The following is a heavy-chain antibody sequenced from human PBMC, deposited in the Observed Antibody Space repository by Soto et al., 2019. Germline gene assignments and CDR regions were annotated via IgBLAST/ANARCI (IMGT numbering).Heavy chain of an antibody. Sequence: QVHLVQSGAEVKKPGASVKVSCKASGYTFTSYGITWVRQAPGQGLEWMGWISAHNGNTDYAQKLQGRVIVTRDTSTSTAYMELRSLRSDVTAVYYCARGRYGEYWGQGALVTVSS. CDR2: ISAHNGNT. D-gene: IGHD3-10*01. CDR1: GYTFTSYG. CDR3: ARGRYGEY. J-gene: IGHJ4*02. V-gene: IGHV1-18*01.